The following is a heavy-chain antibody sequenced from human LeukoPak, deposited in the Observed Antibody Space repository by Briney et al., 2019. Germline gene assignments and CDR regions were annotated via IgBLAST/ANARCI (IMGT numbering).Heavy chain of an antibody. CDR3: ARAMSTFGGVRNYFDS. CDR2: ISSSSNYI. Sequence: PGGSLRLSCAASGFTFSSHWMHWVRQAPGKGLEWVSSISSSSNYIYYADSVRGRFSISRDNAKHSLYLQMSSLRAEDTAVYYCARAMSTFGGVRNYFDSWGQGTLVTVSS. CDR1: GFTFSSHW. J-gene: IGHJ4*02. V-gene: IGHV3-21*01. D-gene: IGHD3-16*01.